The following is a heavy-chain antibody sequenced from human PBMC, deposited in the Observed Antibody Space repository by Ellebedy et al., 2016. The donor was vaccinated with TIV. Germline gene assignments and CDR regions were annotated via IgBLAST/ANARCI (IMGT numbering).Heavy chain of an antibody. J-gene: IGHJ4*02. Sequence: SETLSLTCAISGDSVSGNTIAWNWIRQSPSKGLEWLGRTYYRSKWYNEYGTSVRGRITFNSDTSKNQVSLQLNSVTPEDTAVYYCAREALNTYDFWGQGTLVTVSS. CDR2: TYYRSKWYN. CDR3: AREALNTYDF. D-gene: IGHD2/OR15-2a*01. V-gene: IGHV6-1*01. CDR1: GDSVSGNTIA.